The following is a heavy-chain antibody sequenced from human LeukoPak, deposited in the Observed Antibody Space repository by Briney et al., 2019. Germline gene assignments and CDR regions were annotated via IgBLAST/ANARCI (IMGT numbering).Heavy chain of an antibody. CDR2: IYYRGTT. D-gene: IGHD2-15*01. Sequence: PSETLSLTCTVSGGSINNDYWSWMRQPPGKGLEWIGYIYYRGTTDYNSSLKCRVTISVDTSKNQFSLKLSSVTAADTAVYYCARVRGYCSGGSCWYFDLWGRGTLVTVSS. CDR3: ARVRGYCSGGSCWYFDL. J-gene: IGHJ2*01. V-gene: IGHV4-59*01. CDR1: GGSINNDY.